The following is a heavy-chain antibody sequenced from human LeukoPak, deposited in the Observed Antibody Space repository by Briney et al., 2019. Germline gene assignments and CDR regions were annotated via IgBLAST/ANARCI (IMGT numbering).Heavy chain of an antibody. CDR3: ARVRDYYGILTGYHNHYGMDV. CDR2: ISSSGSTI. Sequence: GGSLRLSCAASGFTFSSYEMNWVRQAPGKGLEWVSYISSSGSTIYYADSVEGRFTISRDNAKNSLYLQMNSLRAEDTAVYYCARVRDYYGILTGYHNHYGMDVWGKGTTVTVSS. J-gene: IGHJ6*04. CDR1: GFTFSSYE. V-gene: IGHV3-48*03. D-gene: IGHD3-9*01.